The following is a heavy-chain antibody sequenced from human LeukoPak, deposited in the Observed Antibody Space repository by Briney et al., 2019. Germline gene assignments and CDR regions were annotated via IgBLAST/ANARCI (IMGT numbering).Heavy chain of an antibody. D-gene: IGHD5-18*01. CDR1: GYSISSGYY. J-gene: IGHJ6*03. V-gene: IGHV4-38-2*02. CDR2: IYHSGNT. Sequence: SETLSLTCTVSGYSISSGYYWGWIRQPPGKGLEWIANIYHSGNTYYNPSLKSRVTISVDTSRNQFSLKLSSVTAADTAVYYCARDGGYSAYYYYMDVWGKGTTVTVSS. CDR3: ARDGGYSAYYYYMDV.